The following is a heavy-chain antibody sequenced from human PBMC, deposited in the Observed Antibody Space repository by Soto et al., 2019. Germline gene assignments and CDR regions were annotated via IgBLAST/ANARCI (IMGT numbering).Heavy chain of an antibody. V-gene: IGHV3-23*01. Sequence: EVQLLESGGGLVQPGGSLRLSCAASGFTFSSYAMSWVRQAPGKGLEWVSAISGSGGSTYYADSVKGRFTISRDNSKNTLYLQMTSLRAEETAVYYWARSGLYYFDYWGQGTLVTVSS. J-gene: IGHJ4*02. CDR3: ARSGLYYFDY. CDR1: GFTFSSYA. CDR2: ISGSGGST.